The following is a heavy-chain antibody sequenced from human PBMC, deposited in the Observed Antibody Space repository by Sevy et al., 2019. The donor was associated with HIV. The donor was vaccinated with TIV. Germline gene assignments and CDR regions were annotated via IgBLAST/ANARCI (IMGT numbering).Heavy chain of an antibody. V-gene: IGHV4-59*01. J-gene: IGHJ6*03. D-gene: IGHD6-13*01. CDR2: IYYSGSI. CDR1: GGSISSYY. Sequence: SEILSLTCTVSGGSISSYYWSWIRQPPGKGLEWVGYIYYSGSINYNPSLKSRVTISVDTSKKQSSLKLSSVTAADTAVYYCGSAGGSWHGGYYYYYYMDVWGKGTTVTVSS. CDR3: GSAGGSWHGGYYYYYYMDV.